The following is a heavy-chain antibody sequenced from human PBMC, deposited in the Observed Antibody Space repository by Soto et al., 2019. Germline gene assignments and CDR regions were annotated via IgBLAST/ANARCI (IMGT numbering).Heavy chain of an antibody. D-gene: IGHD6-19*01. CDR2: ITGSGGST. J-gene: IGHJ4*02. CDR3: AKSQWLTKYYFDY. V-gene: IGHV3-23*01. Sequence: EVQLLESGGGLVQPGGSLRPSWEASGFTFSSYAMSWVRQAPGKGLEWVSAITGSGGSTYYADSVKGRFTISRDNSKNALYLHMNSLRAEDTAVYYCAKSQWLTKYYFDYWGQGTLVTVSS. CDR1: GFTFSSYA.